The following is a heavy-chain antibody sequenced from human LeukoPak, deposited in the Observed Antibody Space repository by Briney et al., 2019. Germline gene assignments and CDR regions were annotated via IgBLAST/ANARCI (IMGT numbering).Heavy chain of an antibody. V-gene: IGHV4-59*08. CDR2: IYYSGST. CDR1: GGSISSYY. Sequence: SETLSLTCTVSGGSISSYYWSWIRQPPGKGLEWIGYIYYSGSTNYNPSLKSRVTISVDTSKNQFSLKLSSVTAADTAFYYCARYVFLEAKFDPWGQGTLVTVSS. D-gene: IGHD3-10*02. J-gene: IGHJ5*02. CDR3: ARYVFLEAKFDP.